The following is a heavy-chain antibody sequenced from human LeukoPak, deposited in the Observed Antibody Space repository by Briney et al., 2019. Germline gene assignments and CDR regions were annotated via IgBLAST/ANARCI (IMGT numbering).Heavy chain of an antibody. V-gene: IGHV3-21*01. CDR1: GFTFSSYS. CDR3: ARSTYYGLYYFYYMDV. D-gene: IGHD3-10*01. J-gene: IGHJ6*03. CDR2: ISSSSSYI. Sequence: PGGSLRLSCAASGFTFSSYSMNWVRQAPGKGLEWVSSISSSSSYIYYADSVKGRFTISRDNAKNTLYLQMNTLRVEDTAVYYCARSTYYGLYYFYYMDVWGKGTTVTVSS.